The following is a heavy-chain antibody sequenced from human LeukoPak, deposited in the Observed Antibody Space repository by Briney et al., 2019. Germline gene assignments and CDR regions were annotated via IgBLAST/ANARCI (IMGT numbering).Heavy chain of an antibody. Sequence: GGSLRLSCAASGFTFDDYGMSWVRQAPGKGLEWVSGINWNGGSTGYADSVKGRFTISRDSAKNSLYLQMKSLRAEDTVLYYCARDPCLGPIGVSKFDYWGQGTLVTVSS. D-gene: IGHD2-21*01. V-gene: IGHV3-20*04. CDR2: INWNGGST. CDR3: ARDPCLGPIGVSKFDY. CDR1: GFTFDDYG. J-gene: IGHJ4*02.